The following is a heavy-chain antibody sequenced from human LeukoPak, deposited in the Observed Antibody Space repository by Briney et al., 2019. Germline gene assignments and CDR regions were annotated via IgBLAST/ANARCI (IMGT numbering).Heavy chain of an antibody. V-gene: IGHV3-21*04. J-gene: IGHJ4*02. CDR1: GFTFSSYN. Sequence: PGGSLRLSCAASGFTFSSYNMNWVRQAPGRGLEWVSSISSSSSYIYYADSVKGRFTISRDNSKNTLYLQMNSLRAEDTAVYYCAKDSPSPYYYDSSGYYDYWGQGTLVTVSS. CDR2: ISSSSSYI. CDR3: AKDSPSPYYYDSSGYYDY. D-gene: IGHD3-22*01.